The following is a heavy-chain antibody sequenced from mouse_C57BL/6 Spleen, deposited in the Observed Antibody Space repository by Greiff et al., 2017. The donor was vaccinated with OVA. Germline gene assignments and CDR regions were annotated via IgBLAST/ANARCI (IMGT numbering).Heavy chain of an antibody. CDR2: ISYDGSN. CDR3: AREDSNYEGFAY. J-gene: IGHJ3*01. Sequence: EVQLQESGPGLVKPSQSLSLTCSVTGYSITSGYYWNWIRQFPGNKLEWMGYISYDGSNNYNPSLKNRISITRDTSKNQFFLKLNSVTTEDTATYYCAREDSNYEGFAYWGQGTLVTVSA. V-gene: IGHV3-6*01. D-gene: IGHD2-5*01. CDR1: GYSITSGYY.